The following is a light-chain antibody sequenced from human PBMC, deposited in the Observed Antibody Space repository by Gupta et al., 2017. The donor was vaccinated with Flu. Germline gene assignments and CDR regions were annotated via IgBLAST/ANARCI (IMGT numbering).Light chain of an antibody. CDR3: QHFGNSPLYS. Sequence: EIVLTQSPATLSLSPGERVILSCRASQCVSTWYLAWYQHKPGQAPRLLIHATSTRAAGVPDRFSGSGSGTDFTLTISRLEPEDFATYYCQHFGNSPLYSFGQGTNLVIK. J-gene: IGKJ2*03. CDR1: QCVSTWY. CDR2: ATS. V-gene: IGKV3-20*01.